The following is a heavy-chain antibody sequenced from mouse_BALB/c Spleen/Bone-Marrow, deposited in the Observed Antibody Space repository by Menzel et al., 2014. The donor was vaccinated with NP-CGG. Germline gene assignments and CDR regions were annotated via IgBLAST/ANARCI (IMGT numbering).Heavy chain of an antibody. CDR2: INPYNDGT. CDR3: ASSYNALGGSYAMDY. Sequence: VQLQQPGPELVKPGDSVKMSCKASGYTFSSFVMHWVKQKPGQGLEWIGYINPYNDGTKYNEKFKGKATLTSDKSSSSACMELRRLTSEDPAVYYCASSYNALGGSYAMDYWGQGTSFTSSS. J-gene: IGHJ4*01. CDR1: GYTFSSFV. V-gene: IGHV1-14*01. D-gene: IGHD3-3*01.